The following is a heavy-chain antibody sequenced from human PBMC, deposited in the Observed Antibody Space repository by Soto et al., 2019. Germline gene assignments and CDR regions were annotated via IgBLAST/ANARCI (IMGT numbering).Heavy chain of an antibody. D-gene: IGHD3-10*01. Sequence: SETLSLTCTVSGGSISSYYWSWIRQPPGKGLEWIGYIYYSGSTNYNPSLKSRVTISVDTSKNQFSLKLSSVTAADTAVYYCARGNIALRGGNENWFDPWGQGTLVTVSS. CDR3: ARGNIALRGGNENWFDP. J-gene: IGHJ5*02. V-gene: IGHV4-59*01. CDR2: IYYSGST. CDR1: GGSISSYY.